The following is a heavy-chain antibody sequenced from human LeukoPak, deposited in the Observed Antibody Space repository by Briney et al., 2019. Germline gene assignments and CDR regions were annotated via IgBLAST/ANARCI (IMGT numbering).Heavy chain of an antibody. CDR2: ISGSGGST. Sequence: GGSLRLSCAASGFTFSSYAMSWVRQAPGKGLEWVSAISGSGGSTYYADSVKGRFTISRDNSKNTLFLQMNSLRAEDTAVYYCTREYYDFWSGYSYYFDYWGQGTLVTVSS. D-gene: IGHD3-3*01. CDR3: TREYYDFWSGYSYYFDY. J-gene: IGHJ4*02. CDR1: GFTFSSYA. V-gene: IGHV3-23*01.